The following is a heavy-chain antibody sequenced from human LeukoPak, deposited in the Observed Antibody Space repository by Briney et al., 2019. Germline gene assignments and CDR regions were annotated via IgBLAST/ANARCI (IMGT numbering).Heavy chain of an antibody. V-gene: IGHV4-34*01. Sequence: PSETLSLTCAVYGGSFSGYYWSWIRQPPGKGLEWIGEINHSGSTNYNPSLKSRVTISVDTSKNQFSLKLSSVTAADTAVYYCAKYSYGYYPFDYWGQGTLVTVSS. D-gene: IGHD5-18*01. CDR3: AKYSYGYYPFDY. CDR2: INHSGST. J-gene: IGHJ4*02. CDR1: GGSFSGYY.